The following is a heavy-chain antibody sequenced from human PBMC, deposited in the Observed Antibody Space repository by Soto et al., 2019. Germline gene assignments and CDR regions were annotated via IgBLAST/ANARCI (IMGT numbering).Heavy chain of an antibody. Sequence: SETLSLTCSVSGGAISGSYWSWIRQSPGKGLEWLGYVYYTGSTNSSPSLRSRVSISVDTSKNEFSLRLSSVTAADTAVYVCARSVAVPGAPMDDWGQGTMVTVSS. D-gene: IGHD6-19*01. V-gene: IGHV4-59*01. CDR3: ARSVAVPGAPMDD. CDR2: VYYTGST. J-gene: IGHJ4*02. CDR1: GGAISGSY.